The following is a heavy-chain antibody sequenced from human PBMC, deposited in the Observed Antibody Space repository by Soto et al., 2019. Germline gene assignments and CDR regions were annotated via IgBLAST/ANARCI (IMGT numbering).Heavy chain of an antibody. V-gene: IGHV3-48*01. D-gene: IGHD3-22*01. CDR3: ARDFIGGYYDSSGYYSWFDY. CDR1: GFTFSSYS. J-gene: IGHJ4*02. Sequence: GGPLRLSCAASGFTFSSYSMNWVRQAPGKGLEWVSYISSSSSTIYYADSVKGRFTISRDNAKNSLYLQMNSLRAEDTAVYYCARDFIGGYYDSSGYYSWFDYWGQGNLVTVSS. CDR2: ISSSSSTI.